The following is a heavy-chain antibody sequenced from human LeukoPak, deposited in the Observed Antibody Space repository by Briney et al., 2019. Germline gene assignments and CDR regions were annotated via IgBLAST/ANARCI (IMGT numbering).Heavy chain of an antibody. D-gene: IGHD3-10*01. Sequence: SETLSLTCTVSGGSISSGSYYWSWIRQPAGKGLEWIGRIYTSGSTNYNPSLKSRVTISVDTSKNQFSLKLSSVTAADTAVYYCARCRVRGVIDDWGQGTLVTVSS. J-gene: IGHJ4*02. CDR1: GGSISSGSYY. V-gene: IGHV4-61*02. CDR2: IYTSGST. CDR3: ARCRVRGVIDD.